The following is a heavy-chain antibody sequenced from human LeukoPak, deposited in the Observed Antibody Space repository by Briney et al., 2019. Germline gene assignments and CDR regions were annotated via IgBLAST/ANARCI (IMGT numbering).Heavy chain of an antibody. CDR2: IYYSGST. Sequence: SETLSLTCTVSGGSISSNNHCWGWMRQPPKKGLEWMGNIYYSGSTYDNPSLKSRVTISVDTSKNQFPLKLSSVTAADTAVYYCARDRRATNAFDIWGQGTMVTVSS. J-gene: IGHJ3*02. CDR1: GGSISSNNHC. CDR3: ARDRRATNAFDI. D-gene: IGHD5-24*01. V-gene: IGHV4-39*06.